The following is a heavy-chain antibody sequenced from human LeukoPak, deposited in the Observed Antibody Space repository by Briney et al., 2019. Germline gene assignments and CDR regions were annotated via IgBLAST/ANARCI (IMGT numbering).Heavy chain of an antibody. CDR1: GFTFSSYA. CDR2: ISSSGSTI. CDR3: ARDLVRWELLGGAFDI. Sequence: PGGSLRLSCAASGFTFSSYAMSWVRQAPGKGLEWVSYISSSGSTIYYADSVKGRFTISRDNAKNSLYLQMNSLRAEDTAVYYCARDLVRWELLGGAFDIWGQGTMVTVSS. J-gene: IGHJ3*02. D-gene: IGHD1-26*01. V-gene: IGHV3-48*04.